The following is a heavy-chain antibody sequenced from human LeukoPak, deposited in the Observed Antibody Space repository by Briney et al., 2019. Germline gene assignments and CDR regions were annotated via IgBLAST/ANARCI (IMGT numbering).Heavy chain of an antibody. J-gene: IGHJ4*02. CDR2: IWYDGSNK. V-gene: IGHV3-33*01. D-gene: IGHD4-17*01. Sequence: PGGSLRLSCAASGFTLSSYGMHWVRQTPGKGLEWVAVIWYDGSNKYYADSVKGRFTISRDNSKNTLYLQLNSLRAEDTAVYYCARDRNDYGDSVIDYWGQGTLVTVSS. CDR1: GFTLSSYG. CDR3: ARDRNDYGDSVIDY.